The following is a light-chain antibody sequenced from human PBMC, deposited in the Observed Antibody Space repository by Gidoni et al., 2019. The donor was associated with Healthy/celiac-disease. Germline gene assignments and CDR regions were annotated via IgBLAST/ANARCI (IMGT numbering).Light chain of an antibody. J-gene: IGKJ1*01. V-gene: IGKV1-5*01. CDR2: DAS. CDR1: QGISSW. CDR3: QQYNSYGT. Sequence: DIQMTQSPSTLSASVGDRVTITCRGSQGISSWLAWYQQKPGKAPKLLIYDASSLESGAPSRFSGSGSGTEFTLTIRSLQPDDFATYYCQQYNSYGTFGQGTKVEIK.